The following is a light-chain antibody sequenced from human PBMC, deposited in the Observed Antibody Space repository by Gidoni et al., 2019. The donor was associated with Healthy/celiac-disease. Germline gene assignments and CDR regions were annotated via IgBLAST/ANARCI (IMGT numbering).Light chain of an antibody. CDR2: GAS. Sequence: EIVLTQSPGTLSLSPGERATLSCRASQSVSSSYLAWYQQKPGQAPRPLNYGASSRATGIPDRFSGSGSGTDFTLTISRLEPEDFAVYYCQQYGSSPPITFXQXTRLEIK. J-gene: IGKJ5*01. CDR1: QSVSSSY. V-gene: IGKV3-20*01. CDR3: QQYGSSPPIT.